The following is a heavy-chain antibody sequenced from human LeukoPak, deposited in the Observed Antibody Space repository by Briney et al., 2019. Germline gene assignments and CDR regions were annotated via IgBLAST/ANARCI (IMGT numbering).Heavy chain of an antibody. CDR2: ISSSSSYI. V-gene: IGHV3-21*01. D-gene: IGHD5/OR15-5a*01. CDR3: ARDPSRPVGPVYVYYYYMDV. CDR1: GFTFSSYS. Sequence: GGSLRLSCAASGFTFSSYSMNWVRQAPGKGLEWVSSISSSSSYIYYADSVKGRFTISRDNAKNSLYLQMNSLRAEDTAVYYCARDPSRPVGPVYVYYYYMDVWGKGTTVTVSS. J-gene: IGHJ6*03.